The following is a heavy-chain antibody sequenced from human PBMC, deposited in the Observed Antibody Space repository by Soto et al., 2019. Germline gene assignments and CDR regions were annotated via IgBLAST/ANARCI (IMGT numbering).Heavy chain of an antibody. CDR3: AKGVRITSFGVAPGGNWFDP. J-gene: IGHJ5*02. CDR1: GFTFRSHA. CDR2: ISGSGGST. Sequence: PGGSLRLSCAASGFTFRSHAMSWVRQAPGKGLEWVSAISGSGGSTYYADSVKGRFTISRDNSKNTLYLQMNSLRAEDTAVYYCAKGVRITSFGVAPGGNWFDPWGQGTLVTVSS. V-gene: IGHV3-23*01. D-gene: IGHD3-3*01.